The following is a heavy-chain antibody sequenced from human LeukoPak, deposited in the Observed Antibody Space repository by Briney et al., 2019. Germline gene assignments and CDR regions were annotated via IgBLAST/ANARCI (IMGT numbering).Heavy chain of an antibody. J-gene: IGHJ3*02. CDR2: ISGSGDTT. D-gene: IGHD2-8*01. CDR1: GFTFSTYT. CDR3: AKESGVAAFDI. V-gene: IGHV3-23*01. Sequence: PGGSLRLSCAASGFTFSTYTMNWVRQAPGKGREWVSGISGSGDTTYYADSVKGRFTIPRDNSKNTVYMQMNSLRAEDTAVYYCAKESGVAAFDIWGQGTVVTVSS.